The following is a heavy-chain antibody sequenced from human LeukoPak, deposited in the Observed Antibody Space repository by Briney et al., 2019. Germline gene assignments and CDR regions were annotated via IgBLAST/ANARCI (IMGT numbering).Heavy chain of an antibody. D-gene: IGHD2-2*01. V-gene: IGHV1-18*01. J-gene: IGHJ4*02. Sequence: ASVKVSCKASGYTFTSYGISWVRQAPGQGLEWMGWISAYNGNTNYAQKLQGRVTMTTDTSTSTAYMELRSLRSDDTAVYYCARAYCSSTSCYIDYWGQGTLVTVSS. CDR3: ARAYCSSTSCYIDY. CDR2: ISAYNGNT. CDR1: GYTFTSYG.